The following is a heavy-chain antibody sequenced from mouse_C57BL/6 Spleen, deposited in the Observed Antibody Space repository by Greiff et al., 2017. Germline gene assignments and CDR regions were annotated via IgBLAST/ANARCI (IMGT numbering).Heavy chain of an antibody. CDR3: ATTVVATRVWYFDV. Sequence: EVQLQQSGPELVKPGASVKISCKASGYTFTDYYMNWVKQSHGKSLEWIGDINPNNGGTSYNQKFKGKATLTVDKSSSTAYMELRSLTSEDSAVYYCATTVVATRVWYFDVWGTGTTVTVSS. J-gene: IGHJ1*03. CDR2: INPNNGGT. D-gene: IGHD1-1*01. V-gene: IGHV1-26*01. CDR1: GYTFTDYY.